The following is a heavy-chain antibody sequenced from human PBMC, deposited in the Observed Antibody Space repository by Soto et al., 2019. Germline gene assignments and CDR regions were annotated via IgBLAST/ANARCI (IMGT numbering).Heavy chain of an antibody. CDR3: AREYIAARSELYYFHY. CDR1: GGPLSSYY. J-gene: IGHJ4*02. D-gene: IGHD6-6*01. CDR2: IYYSGST. V-gene: IGHV4-59*01. Sequence: GTLSLTCMVPGGPLSSYYWSWIRQPPGKGLEWIGYIYYSGSTNYNPSLKSRVTISVDTSKNQFSLKLSSVTAADTAVYYCAREYIAARSELYYFHYWGQGTPVTVSS.